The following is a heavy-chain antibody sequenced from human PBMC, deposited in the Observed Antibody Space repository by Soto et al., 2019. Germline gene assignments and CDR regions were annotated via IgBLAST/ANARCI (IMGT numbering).Heavy chain of an antibody. D-gene: IGHD2-15*01. CDR2: ISYDGSKT. J-gene: IGHJ1*01. CDR1: GFTFSNNG. CDR3: AKDLSGAPKEDCSGGSCFYFQP. Sequence: GSLRLSCEVSGFTFSNNGMHWVRQAPGKGLEWVAVISYDGSKTYYADSVWGRFTISRDNSKNTLYLEMNSLRAEDTAVYYCAKDLSGAPKEDCSGGSCFYFQPWGQETLVTVSS. V-gene: IGHV3-30*18.